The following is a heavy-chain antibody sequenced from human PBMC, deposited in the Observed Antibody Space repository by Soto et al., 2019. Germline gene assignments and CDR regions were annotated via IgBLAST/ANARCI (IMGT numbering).Heavy chain of an antibody. D-gene: IGHD3-3*01. J-gene: IGHJ4*02. CDR2: INHSGST. CDR3: ARARGYAIFGVVRSNYFDY. CDR1: GGSFSGYY. V-gene: IGHV4-34*01. Sequence: SETLSLTCAVYGGSFSGYYWSWIRQPPGKGLEWIGEINHSGSTNYNPSLKSRVTISVDTSKNQFSLKLSSVTAADTAVYYCARARGYAIFGVVRSNYFDYWGQGTLVTVSS.